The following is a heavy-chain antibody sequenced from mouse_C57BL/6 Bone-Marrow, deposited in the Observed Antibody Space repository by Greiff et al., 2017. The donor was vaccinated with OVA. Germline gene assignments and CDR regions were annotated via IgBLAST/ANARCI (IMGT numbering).Heavy chain of an antibody. CDR1: GFNIKDDY. CDR2: IDPENGDT. J-gene: IGHJ4*01. CDR3: TYYYGSSLYAMDY. V-gene: IGHV14-4*01. D-gene: IGHD1-1*01. Sequence: EVHLVESGAELVRPGASVKLSCTASGFNIKDDYMHWVKQRPEQGLEWIGWIDPENGDTEYASKFQGKATITADTSSNTAYLQLSSLTSEDTAVYYCTYYYGSSLYAMDYWGQGTSVTVSS.